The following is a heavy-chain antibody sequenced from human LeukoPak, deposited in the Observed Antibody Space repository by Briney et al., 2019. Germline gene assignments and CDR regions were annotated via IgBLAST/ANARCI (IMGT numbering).Heavy chain of an antibody. J-gene: IGHJ4*02. D-gene: IGHD6-13*01. V-gene: IGHV4-34*01. Sequence: SETLSLTCAVYGGSFSGYYWSWIRQPPGKGLEWIGSIYYSGSTYYNPSLKSRVTISVDTSKNQFSLKLSSVTAADTAVYYCARRPILSSSWSYYFDYWGQGTLVTVSS. CDR1: GGSFSGYY. CDR2: IYYSGST. CDR3: ARRPILSSSWSYYFDY.